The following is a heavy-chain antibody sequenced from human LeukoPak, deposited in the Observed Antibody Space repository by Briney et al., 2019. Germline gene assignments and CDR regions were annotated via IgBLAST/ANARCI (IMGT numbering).Heavy chain of an antibody. V-gene: IGHV1-8*01. CDR3: ARVTGSIDY. CDR1: VYTFTSYD. Sequence: GASVKVSFTPSVYTFTSYDINWVRQATGQGLEWMGWMNPKSGNTGYAQKFQGRVTMTRDTSISTAYMELGSLRSEDTAVYYCARVTGSIDYWGQGTLVTVSS. CDR2: MNPKSGNT. D-gene: IGHD1-26*01. J-gene: IGHJ4*02.